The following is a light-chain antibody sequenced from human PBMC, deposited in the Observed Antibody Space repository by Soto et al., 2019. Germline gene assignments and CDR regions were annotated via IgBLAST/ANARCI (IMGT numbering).Light chain of an antibody. Sequence: DIQMTQSPSSVSAYVGDRVTITCRASQDISSWLAWYQQKPGKAPKLLIFAASSLQSGVPSRFSGSGSGTDFTLTISSLQSEDFATYFCQQANSFPHTFGGGAKVEIK. J-gene: IGKJ4*01. CDR2: AAS. CDR1: QDISSW. CDR3: QQANSFPHT. V-gene: IGKV1-12*01.